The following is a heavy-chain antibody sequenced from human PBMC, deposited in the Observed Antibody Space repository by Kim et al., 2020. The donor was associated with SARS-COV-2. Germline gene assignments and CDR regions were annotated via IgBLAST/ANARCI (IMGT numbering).Heavy chain of an antibody. V-gene: IGHV4-38-2*02. CDR3: ARRGIYVDTAMDDAFDI. CDR2: IYHSGST. J-gene: IGHJ3*02. CDR1: GYSISSGYY. Sequence: SETLSLTCTVSGYSISSGYYWGWIRQPPGKGLEWIGSIYHSGSTYYNPSLKSRVTISVDTSKNQFSLKLSSVTAADTAVYYCARRGIYVDTAMDDAFDIWGQGTMVTVSS. D-gene: IGHD5-18*01.